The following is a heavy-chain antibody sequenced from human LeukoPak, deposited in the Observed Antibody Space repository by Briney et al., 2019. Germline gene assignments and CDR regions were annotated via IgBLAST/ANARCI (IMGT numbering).Heavy chain of an antibody. J-gene: IGHJ4*02. Sequence: ASVKVSCKASGYTFTSYGISWVRQAPGPGLEWMGCNSAYNGNTNYAQKLQGRVTMTTDTSTSTAYLELRSLSSDDTAVYYCARERNSLAVAPPDHWGQGSWSPSPQ. CDR1: GYTFTSYG. V-gene: IGHV1-18*01. D-gene: IGHD6-19*01. CDR3: ARERNSLAVAPPDH. CDR2: NSAYNGNT.